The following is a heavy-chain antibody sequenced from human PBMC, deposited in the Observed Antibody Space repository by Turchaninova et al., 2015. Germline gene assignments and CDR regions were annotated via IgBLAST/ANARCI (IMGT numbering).Heavy chain of an antibody. CDR3: ARRAVAGVFDY. D-gene: IGHD6-19*01. V-gene: IGHV4-31*03. CDR2: SYSSGST. J-gene: IGHJ4*02. CDR1: GGSISSGGYP. Sequence: VPLQESGPGLVKPAQTLSLTCTVSGGSISSGGYPWSWHRQHPGKGLEWIGYSYSSGSTYYNPSLKSRVTISVDTSKNQFSLKLSSVTAADTAVYYCARRAVAGVFDYWGQGTLVTVSS.